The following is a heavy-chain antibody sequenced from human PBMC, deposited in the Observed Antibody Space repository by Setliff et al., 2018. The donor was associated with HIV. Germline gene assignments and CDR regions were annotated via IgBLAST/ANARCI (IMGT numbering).Heavy chain of an antibody. J-gene: IGHJ4*02. Sequence: PGGSLRLSCAGSGFTFSGAWMSWVRQAPGKGLEWVGRIKSKPDGGTPDYAAPVKGRFTISRDDSKNTLYLQMNSLKSEDTAVYYCTTTLSLWFGAPFDYWGQGTLVTVA. D-gene: IGHD3-10*01. CDR1: GFTFSGAW. CDR2: IKSKPDGGTP. CDR3: TTTLSLWFGAPFDY. V-gene: IGHV3-15*01.